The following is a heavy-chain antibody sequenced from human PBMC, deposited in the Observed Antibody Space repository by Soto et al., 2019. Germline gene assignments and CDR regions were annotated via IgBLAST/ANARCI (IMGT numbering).Heavy chain of an antibody. J-gene: IGHJ4*02. V-gene: IGHV4-39*01. CDR2: IYYSGST. CDR3: AKPAVAGPSYYYFDY. D-gene: IGHD6-19*01. Sequence: SQTLSLTCTVSGGPTGSRRDHWGWIRQPPGKGLEWNGSIYYSGSTYYNPSLKSRVTISVETSKNQFSLKLSSVTAADTAVYYCAKPAVAGPSYYYFDYWGQGSLVTGSS. CDR1: GGPTGSRRDH.